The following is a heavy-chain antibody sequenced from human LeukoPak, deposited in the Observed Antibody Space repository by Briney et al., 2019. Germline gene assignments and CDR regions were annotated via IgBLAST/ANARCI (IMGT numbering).Heavy chain of an antibody. CDR3: ARDRRSIAARPAWFDP. V-gene: IGHV4-31*03. D-gene: IGHD6-6*01. J-gene: IGHJ5*02. CDR2: IYYSGST. Sequence: SETLSLTCTVSGGSISSGGYYWSSIRQHPGKGLEWIGYIYYSGSTYYNPSLKSRVTISVDTSKNQFSLKLSSVTAADTAVYYCARDRRSIAARPAWFDPWGQGTLVTVSS. CDR1: GGSISSGGYY.